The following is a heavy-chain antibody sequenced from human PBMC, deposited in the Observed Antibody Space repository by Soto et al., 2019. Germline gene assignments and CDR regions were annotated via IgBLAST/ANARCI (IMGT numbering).Heavy chain of an antibody. Sequence: QVQLVESGGGLVRPGGSLRLSCAASGFIFSAFYMSWLRQVPGKGLAWVSYISGTGTSLYYVDSVKGRFTVSRDNAKNLLYRHMNHLRAEDTAVYYGAREGDSDDSGWDFWGHGTLVPVSS. CDR1: GFIFSAFY. CDR2: ISGTGTSL. D-gene: IGHD3-22*01. CDR3: AREGDSDDSGWDF. J-gene: IGHJ4*01. V-gene: IGHV3-11*01.